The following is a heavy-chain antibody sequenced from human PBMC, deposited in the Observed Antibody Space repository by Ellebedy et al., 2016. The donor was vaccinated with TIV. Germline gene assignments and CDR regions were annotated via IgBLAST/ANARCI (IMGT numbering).Heavy chain of an antibody. J-gene: IGHJ3*02. CDR1: GFTFSSYS. Sequence: GESLKISCAASGFTFSSYSMNWVRQAPGKGLEWVSSISSSSSYIYYADSVKGRFTISRDNAKNSLYLQMNSLRAEDMALYYCAKDKGESGGGAFDIWGQGTMVTVPS. D-gene: IGHD3-16*01. V-gene: IGHV3-21*04. CDR2: ISSSSSYI. CDR3: AKDKGESGGGAFDI.